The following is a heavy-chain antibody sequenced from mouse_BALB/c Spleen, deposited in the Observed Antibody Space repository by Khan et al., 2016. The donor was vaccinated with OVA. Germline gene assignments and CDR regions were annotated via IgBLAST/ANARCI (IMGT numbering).Heavy chain of an antibody. D-gene: IGHD1-1*01. CDR1: GYTFTDYN. CDR2: ITSNNGGT. J-gene: IGHJ3*01. Sequence: VRLQQSGPELVKPGASVKIPCKASGYTFTDYNMDWVKQTHGKSLEWIGDITSNNGGTIYNQKFKGKATLTVDRSSSTANMELRSLTAEDTAVCYCERGGCGSPFAYWGQGTLVTVSA. CDR3: ERGGCGSPFAY. V-gene: IGHV1-18*01.